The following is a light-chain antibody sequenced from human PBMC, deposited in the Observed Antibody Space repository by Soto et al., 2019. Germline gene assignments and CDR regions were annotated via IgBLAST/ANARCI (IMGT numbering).Light chain of an antibody. J-gene: IGLJ2*01. CDR2: EVS. CDR3: SSYTSSNTLV. CDR1: SSDVGAYNY. Sequence: QSVLTQPASVSGSPGQSITISCTGPSSDVGAYNYVSWYQQHPGKAPKLMIFEVSDRPSGVSNRFSGSKSGNTASLTISGLQAEDEADYYCSSYTSSNTLVFGGGTKLTVL. V-gene: IGLV2-14*01.